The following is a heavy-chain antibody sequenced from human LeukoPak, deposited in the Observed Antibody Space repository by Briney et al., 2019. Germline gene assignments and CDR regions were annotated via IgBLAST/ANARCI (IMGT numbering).Heavy chain of an antibody. CDR3: AKVSQSGWNYYFDY. V-gene: IGHV3-23*01. J-gene: IGHJ4*02. D-gene: IGHD1-7*01. CDR2: ISGSGGST. Sequence: GGSLRLSCAASGFTFSSYAMSWVRQAPGKGLEWVSAISGSGGSTYYADSVKGRFTISRDNSKNTLYLQMNSLRAEDTAEYYCAKVSQSGWNYYFDYWGQGTLVTVSS. CDR1: GFTFSSYA.